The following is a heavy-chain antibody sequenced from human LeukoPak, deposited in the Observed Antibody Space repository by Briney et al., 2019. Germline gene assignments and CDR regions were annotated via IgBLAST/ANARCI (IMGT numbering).Heavy chain of an antibody. J-gene: IGHJ3*02. V-gene: IGHV4-39*01. D-gene: IGHD3-3*01. CDR2: IYYSGDD. Sequence: PSETLSLTCTVSGGSVTSSSHYWGWIRQPPGKGLERIASIYYSGDDYYNPSLKSRATIFVDTSQSQFSLRLSSVTAADTAVYYCASTTTRVLRFLEWLQGAFDIWGQGTMVTVSS. CDR3: ASTTTRVLRFLEWLQGAFDI. CDR1: GGSVTSSSHY.